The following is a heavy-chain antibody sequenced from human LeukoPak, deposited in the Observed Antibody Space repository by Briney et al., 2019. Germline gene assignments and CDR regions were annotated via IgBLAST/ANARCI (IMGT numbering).Heavy chain of an antibody. Sequence: GGSLRLSCAASGFTFSSYWMHWVRQAPGKGLVWVSRINSDGSSTSYADSAKGRFTISRDNAKNTLYLQMNSLRAEDTAVYYCARTHATAIHYDYWGQGTLVTVSS. D-gene: IGHD4-17*01. J-gene: IGHJ4*02. CDR1: GFTFSSYW. V-gene: IGHV3-74*01. CDR3: ARTHATAIHYDY. CDR2: INSDGSST.